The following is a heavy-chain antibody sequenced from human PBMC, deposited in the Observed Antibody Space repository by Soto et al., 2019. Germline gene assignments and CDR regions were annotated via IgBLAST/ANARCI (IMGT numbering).Heavy chain of an antibody. CDR1: GFTFSSYA. V-gene: IGHV3-23*01. CDR2: ISNSGGRT. Sequence: EVQLLESGGGLVQPGGSLRLSCAASGFTFSSYAMSWVRQAPGKGLEWVSPISNSGGRTYYADSVKGRFAISRDNSKNTLYLQMTSLRPEDTAVYYCASSSTVLLPTAMTGWFDPWGQGTLVTVSS. CDR3: ASSSTVLLPTAMTGWFDP. D-gene: IGHD2-2*01. J-gene: IGHJ5*02.